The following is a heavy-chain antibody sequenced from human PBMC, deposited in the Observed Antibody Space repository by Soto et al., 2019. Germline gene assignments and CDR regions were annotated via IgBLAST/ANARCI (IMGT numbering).Heavy chain of an antibody. Sequence: SETLSLTCTVSGDCINNFYWSWVRQPAGQGLEYIGRIYSRGDTYYNPSLQSRVTMSVDTSKNQFSMKLSSVTAADTAVYYCTRDAFYYDNSGQYLFDSWGQGTLVTVSS. CDR3: TRDAFYYDNSGQYLFDS. J-gene: IGHJ4*02. CDR1: GDCINNFY. D-gene: IGHD3-22*01. V-gene: IGHV4-4*07. CDR2: IYSRGDT.